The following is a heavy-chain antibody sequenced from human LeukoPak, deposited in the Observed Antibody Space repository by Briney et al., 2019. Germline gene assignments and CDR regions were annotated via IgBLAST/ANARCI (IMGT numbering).Heavy chain of an antibody. CDR2: MYSGGST. D-gene: IGHD7-27*01. V-gene: IGHV3-53*01. CDR1: GFTVSSNY. Sequence: GGSLRLSCAASGFTVSSNYMSWVRQAPGKGLEWVSVMYSGGSTDYADSVKGRFTISRDNSKNTLDLQMNSLRAEDTAVYYCARDLGTTASDYWGQGTLVTVSS. CDR3: ARDLGTTASDY. J-gene: IGHJ4*02.